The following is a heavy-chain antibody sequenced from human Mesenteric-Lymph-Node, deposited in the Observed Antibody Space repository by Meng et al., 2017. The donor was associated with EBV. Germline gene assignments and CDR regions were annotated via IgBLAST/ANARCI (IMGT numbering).Heavy chain of an antibody. CDR1: GGSISSYNW. CDR2: IYHSGST. V-gene: IGHV4-4*02. Sequence: QVQRQGAVPGLVEPSGTLSLTCAVSGGSISSYNWWSWVRQPPGKGLEWIGEIYHSGSTNNNPSLRSRVTISIDKSKNQFSLKLSSVTAADTAVYYCAKVEGSGRSNWFDPWGQGTLVTVSS. D-gene: IGHD3-10*01. CDR3: AKVEGSGRSNWFDP. J-gene: IGHJ5*02.